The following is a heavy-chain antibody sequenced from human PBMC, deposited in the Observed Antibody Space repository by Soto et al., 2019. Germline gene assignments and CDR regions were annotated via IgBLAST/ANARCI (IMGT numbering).Heavy chain of an antibody. Sequence: GESLKISCKGSGYSFTSYWIGWVRQMPGKGLEWMGIIYPGDSDTRYSPSFQGQVTISADKSISTAYLQWSSLKASDTAMYYCATSTTVTSITRGMDAWGKGTTVTVSS. CDR1: GYSFTSYW. CDR3: ATSTTVTSITRGMDA. D-gene: IGHD4-17*01. V-gene: IGHV5-51*01. J-gene: IGHJ6*04. CDR2: IYPGDSDT.